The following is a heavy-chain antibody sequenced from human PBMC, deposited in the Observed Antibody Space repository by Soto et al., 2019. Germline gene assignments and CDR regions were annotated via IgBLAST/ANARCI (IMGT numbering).Heavy chain of an antibody. Sequence: QVQLVQSGAEVKKPGSSVKVSCKASGGTFSSYTISWVRQDPGQGLEWMGRIIPILGIANYAQKFQGRVTITADKSTSTAYMELSSLRSEDTAVYYCASDLLASPEYSGWGQGTLVTVSS. CDR2: IIPILGIA. CDR1: GGTFSSYT. CDR3: ASDLLASPEYSG. V-gene: IGHV1-69*02. J-gene: IGHJ4*02. D-gene: IGHD5-12*01.